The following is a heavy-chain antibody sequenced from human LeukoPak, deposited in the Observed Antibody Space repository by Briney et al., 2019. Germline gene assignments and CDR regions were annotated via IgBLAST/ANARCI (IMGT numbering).Heavy chain of an antibody. CDR2: ISSSGSTI. CDR1: GFTFSDYY. D-gene: IGHD3-10*01. V-gene: IGHV3-11*04. Sequence: PGGSLRLSCAASGFTFSDYYMSWIRQAPGKGLEWVSYISSSGSTIYYADSVKGRFTISRDNAKNSLYLQMNSLGAEDTAVYYCARENYYGSGSQYFDYWGQGTLVTVSS. CDR3: ARENYYGSGSQYFDY. J-gene: IGHJ4*02.